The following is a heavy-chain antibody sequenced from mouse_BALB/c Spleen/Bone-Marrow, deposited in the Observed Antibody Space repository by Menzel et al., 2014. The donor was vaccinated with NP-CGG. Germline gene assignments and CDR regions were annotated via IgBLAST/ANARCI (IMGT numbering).Heavy chain of an antibody. CDR1: RDSITSGY. D-gene: IGHD3-3*01. CDR3: ARSRGRFYY. V-gene: IGHV3-8*02. Sequence: EVKLQESGPSLVKPSQTLSLTCSVTRDSITSGYWNWIRKFPGNELEYMGYISYTGNTYYNPSLKSRISIARDTSKNQYYLQLHSVTTEDTATYFCARSRGRFYYWVLGATLTGSS. J-gene: IGHJ2*01. CDR2: ISYTGNT.